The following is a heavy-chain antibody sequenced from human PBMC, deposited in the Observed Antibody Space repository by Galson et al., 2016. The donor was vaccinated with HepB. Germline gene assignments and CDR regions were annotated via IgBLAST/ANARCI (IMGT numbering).Heavy chain of an antibody. D-gene: IGHD3-9*01. J-gene: IGHJ4*02. V-gene: IGHV3-30*18. Sequence: SLRLSCAASGFTLSDYGMHWVRQAPGKGLEWVAVISYDGGAKYYADSVKGRFTISRDNSKNTPYLQMNSLRAEDTAVYYCAKQGEVYDISTGYFDFWGQGTLVSVSS. CDR2: ISYDGGAK. CDR1: GFTLSDYG. CDR3: AKQGEVYDISTGYFDF.